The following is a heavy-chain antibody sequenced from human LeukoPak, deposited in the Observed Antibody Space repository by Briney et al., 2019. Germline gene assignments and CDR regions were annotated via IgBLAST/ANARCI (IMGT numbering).Heavy chain of an antibody. J-gene: IGHJ4*02. Sequence: ASVKVSCKASGYTFTGYYMHWVRQAPGQGLEWMGWINPNSGGTNYAQKFQGRVTMTRDTSISTAYMELSRLRSDDTAVCYCARVRDFWSGYYPLWGQGTLVTVSS. CDR1: GYTFTGYY. V-gene: IGHV1-2*02. CDR2: INPNSGGT. CDR3: ARVRDFWSGYYPL. D-gene: IGHD3-3*01.